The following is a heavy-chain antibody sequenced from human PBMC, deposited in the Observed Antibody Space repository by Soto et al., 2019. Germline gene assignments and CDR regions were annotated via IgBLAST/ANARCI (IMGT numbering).Heavy chain of an antibody. Sequence: EVQLLESGGGLVRPGESLRLSCAASGFYVNKYAMSWVRPAPGEGLEWVSGISCCGGTAFYADSVKGRFTIVRDDAKNTLYLDMNSLRVEDTAEYYCAKADGQQWLLPHLDNWGRGTLVTVS. CDR1: GFYVNKYA. CDR2: ISCCGGTA. CDR3: AKADGQQWLLPHLDN. V-gene: IGHV3-23*01. J-gene: IGHJ4*02. D-gene: IGHD6-19*01.